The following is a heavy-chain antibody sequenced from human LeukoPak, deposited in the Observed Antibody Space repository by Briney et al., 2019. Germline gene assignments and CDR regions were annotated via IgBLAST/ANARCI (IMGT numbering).Heavy chain of an antibody. J-gene: IGHJ4*02. CDR2: IYYTGST. V-gene: IGHV4-39*07. D-gene: IGHD3-10*01. Sequence: SETLSLTCTVSGGSISSSSYYWGWIRQPPGKGLEWIGNIYYTGSTYYNPSLKSRVTISVDTSKNQFSLRLSSVTAADTAVYYCARGEYYGSGHDYWGQGTLVTVSS. CDR3: ARGEYYGSGHDY. CDR1: GGSISSSSYY.